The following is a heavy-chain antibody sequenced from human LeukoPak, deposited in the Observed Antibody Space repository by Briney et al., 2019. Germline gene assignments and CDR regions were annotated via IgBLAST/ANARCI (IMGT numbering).Heavy chain of an antibody. CDR1: GFTYSHNG. CDR3: ARDGDIVVVVAATFDY. Sequence: PGGSLRLSCVASGFTYSHNGMHWVRQAPGKGLEWVAFIQYDGNTIFYADSVKGRFTISRDNSKNTLYLQMNSLRAEDTAVYYCARDGDIVVVVAATFDYWGQGTLVTVSS. J-gene: IGHJ4*02. V-gene: IGHV3-30*02. CDR2: IQYDGNTI. D-gene: IGHD2-15*01.